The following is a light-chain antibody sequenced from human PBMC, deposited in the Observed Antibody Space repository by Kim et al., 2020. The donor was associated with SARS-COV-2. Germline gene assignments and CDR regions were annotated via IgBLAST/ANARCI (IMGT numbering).Light chain of an antibody. Sequence: QSALTQPPSASGSPGQSVTISCTGTSSDIGVYKNVSSYQQHPGKAPKVKIYEVSKWPSGVPDGFSDSKSGTKASLPVSGLQAEDEAQYFCSSYAGSNNSVLGAGTKVTVL. CDR3: SSYAGSNNSV. J-gene: IGLJ1*01. CDR2: EVS. V-gene: IGLV2-8*01. CDR1: SSDIGVYKN.